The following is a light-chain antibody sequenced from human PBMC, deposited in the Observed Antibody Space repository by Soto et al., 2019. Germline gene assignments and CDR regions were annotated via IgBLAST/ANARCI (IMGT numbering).Light chain of an antibody. CDR2: GAS. V-gene: IGKV3-20*01. CDR1: QSVSSSY. Sequence: EIVLTQSPGTLSLSPGERATLSCRASQSVSSSYLAWYQQKPGQAPRLXLYGASSRATGIPDRFSGSGSGTDLTLTISRLEPEDFAVYYCQQYGSSPTWTFGQGTKVDIK. J-gene: IGKJ1*01. CDR3: QQYGSSPTWT.